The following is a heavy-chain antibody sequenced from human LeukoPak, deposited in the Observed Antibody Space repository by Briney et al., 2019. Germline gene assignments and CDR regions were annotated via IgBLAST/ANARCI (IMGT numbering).Heavy chain of an antibody. CDR2: FWGSGGST. Sequence: GSLRPSRGGFGFTFSRHGKSLVRQAPGKGLEWDPGFWGSGGSTYYADSVKGRFTISRDNSKNTLYLQMNSPRAEDTAVYYYALVVVTAPRSDYYGMDVWGQGTTVTVSS. D-gene: IGHD2-21*02. CDR1: GFTFSRHG. CDR3: ALVVVTAPRSDYYGMDV. J-gene: IGHJ6*02. V-gene: IGHV3-23*01.